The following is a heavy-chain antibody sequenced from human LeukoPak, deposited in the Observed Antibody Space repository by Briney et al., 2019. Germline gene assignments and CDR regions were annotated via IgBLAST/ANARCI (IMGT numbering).Heavy chain of an antibody. D-gene: IGHD2-2*01. CDR1: GFSVNNYY. CDR2: IYTIGTT. V-gene: IGHV3-53*01. J-gene: IGHJ4*02. Sequence: GGSLRLSCTVSGFSVNNYYMNWVRQAPGKGLEWVSVIYTIGTTFYAESVKGRFTISRDSSQNMLYLQMNSLRAEDTAVYYCAKDRRVVPAAGDYWGQGTLVTVSS. CDR3: AKDRRVVPAAGDY.